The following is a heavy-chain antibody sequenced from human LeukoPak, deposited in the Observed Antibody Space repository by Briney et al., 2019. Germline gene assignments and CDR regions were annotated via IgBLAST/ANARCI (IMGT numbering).Heavy chain of an antibody. CDR2: LRGDGET. V-gene: IGHV3-23*01. CDR1: GFTFKDYA. D-gene: IGHD3-16*01. CDR3: AKASWVSNVDAVL. Sequence: PGGSLRLSCAAVGFTFKDYAMSWVRQSPARGLEWVSSLRGDGETFYADSVKGRFTLSRDHSRNTVFLQLNNLRVEDMAIYYCAKASWVSNVDAVLWGQGTVVTVSS. J-gene: IGHJ4*02.